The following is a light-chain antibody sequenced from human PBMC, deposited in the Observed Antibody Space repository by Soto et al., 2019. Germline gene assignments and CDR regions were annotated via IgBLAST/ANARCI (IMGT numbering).Light chain of an antibody. CDR1: QSIATY. CDR2: EAS. Sequence: IQMTQSPSSLSASVEDRVTISCRASQSIATYLNWYQQKPGKAPNLLIYEASSLQSGVPSGFSGTGSGTDFTLTISSLQPEDFATYYCQQTYSTPRTFGQGTKVDI. V-gene: IGKV1-39*01. CDR3: QQTYSTPRT. J-gene: IGKJ1*01.